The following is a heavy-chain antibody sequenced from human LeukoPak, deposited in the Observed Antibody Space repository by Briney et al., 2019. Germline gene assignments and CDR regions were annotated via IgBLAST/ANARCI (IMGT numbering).Heavy chain of an antibody. D-gene: IGHD1-7*01. J-gene: IGHJ6*03. V-gene: IGHV1-18*01. Sequence: ASVKVSCKASGYTFTSYAMNWVRQAPGQGLEWMGWISAYNGNTNYAQKLQGRVTMTTDTSTSTAYMELRSLRSDDTAVYYCARASTIGYNWNFDLDSAYYYYMDVWGKGTTVTVSS. CDR2: ISAYNGNT. CDR3: ARASTIGYNWNFDLDSAYYYYMDV. CDR1: GYTFTSYA.